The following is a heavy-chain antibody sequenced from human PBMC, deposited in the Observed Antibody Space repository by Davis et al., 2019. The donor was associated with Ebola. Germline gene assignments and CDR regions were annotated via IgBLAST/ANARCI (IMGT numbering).Heavy chain of an antibody. J-gene: IGHJ4*02. D-gene: IGHD2-15*01. CDR2: INPSGGST. CDR3: AREESGFMVVVAGIDY. CDR1: GYTFTSYY. V-gene: IGHV1-46*01. Sequence: ASVKVSCKASGYTFTSYYMHWVRQAPGQGLEWMGIINPSGGSTSYAQKFQGRVTMTRDTSTSTVYMELSSLRSEDTAVYYCAREESGFMVVVAGIDYWGQGPLVTVSS.